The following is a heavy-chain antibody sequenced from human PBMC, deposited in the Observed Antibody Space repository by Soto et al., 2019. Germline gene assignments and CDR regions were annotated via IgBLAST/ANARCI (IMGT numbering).Heavy chain of an antibody. J-gene: IGHJ4*02. Sequence: EVQLLESGGGLVQPGGSLSLSCQASGLTFSSYALSWVARAPGKGLEWVSAISGSGGSTYYADSVKGRFTISRDNSKNTLYLQMNSLRAEDTAVYYCAKPPDYSNPLFYWGQGTLVTVSS. V-gene: IGHV3-23*01. CDR3: AKPPDYSNPLFY. CDR2: ISGSGGST. D-gene: IGHD4-4*01. CDR1: GLTFSSYA.